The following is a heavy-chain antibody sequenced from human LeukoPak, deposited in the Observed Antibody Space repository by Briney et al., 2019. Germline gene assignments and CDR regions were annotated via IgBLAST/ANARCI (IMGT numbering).Heavy chain of an antibody. J-gene: IGHJ2*01. D-gene: IGHD3-22*01. V-gene: IGHV1-24*01. Sequence: GASVKVSCKVSGYTLTELSMHWVRQAPGKGLEWMGGFDPEDGETIYAQKFQGRVTMTEDTSTDTAYMELRSLRSDDTAVYYCARLASHSGYPEVYFDLWGRGTLVTVSS. CDR3: ARLASHSGYPEVYFDL. CDR2: FDPEDGET. CDR1: GYTLTELS.